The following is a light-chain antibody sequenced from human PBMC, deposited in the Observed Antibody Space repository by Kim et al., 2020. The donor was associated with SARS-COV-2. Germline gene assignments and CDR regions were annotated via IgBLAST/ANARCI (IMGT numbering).Light chain of an antibody. Sequence: QSMPISLPGTRSDVGGYNYVSWYQPHPGKAPMLMIYDVSKRPSGVSNRFSGSKSGNTASLTISGLQAEDEADYYCSSYTSSSTVVFGGGTKLTVL. V-gene: IGLV2-14*04. CDR3: SSYTSSSTVV. CDR2: DVS. CDR1: RSDVGGYNY. J-gene: IGLJ2*01.